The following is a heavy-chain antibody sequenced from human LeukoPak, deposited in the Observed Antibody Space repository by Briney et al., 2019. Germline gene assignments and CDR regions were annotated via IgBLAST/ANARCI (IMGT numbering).Heavy chain of an antibody. CDR2: ISYDGSNK. CDR3: AKGGGLRFDP. Sequence: GGSLRLSCAASGFTFSSYGMHWVRQAPGKGLEWVAVISYDGSNKYYADSVKGRFTISRDNSKNTLYLQMNSLRAEDTAVYFCAKGGGLRFDPWGQGTLVTVSS. J-gene: IGHJ5*02. CDR1: GFTFSSYG. V-gene: IGHV3-30*18.